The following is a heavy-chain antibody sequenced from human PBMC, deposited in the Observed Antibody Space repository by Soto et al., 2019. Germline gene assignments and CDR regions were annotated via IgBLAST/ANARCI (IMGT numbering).Heavy chain of an antibody. J-gene: IGHJ6*02. CDR2: INPNNGAT. Sequence: ALGKVSCKASGDTFTTNYLHWVRQAPGQGLEWMGRINPNNGATLYAQEFQGRLILTTDTSTSTAYMELSSLRSEDTAVYYCASGYYDILTGYYGTWRIYGMDVWGQGTTVTVSS. V-gene: IGHV1-46*01. CDR3: ASGYYDILTGYYGTWRIYGMDV. CDR1: GDTFTTNY. D-gene: IGHD3-9*01.